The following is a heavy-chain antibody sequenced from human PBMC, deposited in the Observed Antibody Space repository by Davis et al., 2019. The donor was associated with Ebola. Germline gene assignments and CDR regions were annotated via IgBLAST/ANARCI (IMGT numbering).Heavy chain of an antibody. J-gene: IGHJ6*02. CDR1: SGSINSHHW. Sequence: PSETLSLTCVVSSGSINSHHWWPWVRQPPGKGLEWIGEVNQSGGTNYNPSLRSRVTISVDKSRNQFPLRLAPVTAADTAVYFCARRPIWTGDSSFYYGVGVWGQGTTVTVSS. CDR3: ARRPIWTGDSSFYYGVGV. D-gene: IGHD3/OR15-3a*01. V-gene: IGHV4-4*02. CDR2: VNQSGGT.